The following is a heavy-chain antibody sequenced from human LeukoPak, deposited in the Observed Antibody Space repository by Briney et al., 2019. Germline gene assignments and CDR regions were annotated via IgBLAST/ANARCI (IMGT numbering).Heavy chain of an antibody. V-gene: IGHV3-7*03. J-gene: IGHJ6*02. D-gene: IGHD3-16*01. CDR2: INHNGNVN. Sequence: GGSLRLSCAASGFTFSGSWMSWARQAPGKGLEWVASINHNGNVNYYVDSVKGRFTISRDNAKNSLYLQMSNLRAEDTAVYFCARGGGLDVWGQGATVTVSS. CDR1: GFTFSGSW. CDR3: ARGGGLDV.